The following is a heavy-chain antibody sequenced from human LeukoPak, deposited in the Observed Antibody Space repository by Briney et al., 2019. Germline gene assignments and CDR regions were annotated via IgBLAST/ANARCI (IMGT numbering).Heavy chain of an antibody. Sequence: SETLSLTCTVSGYSISSGYYWGWIRQPPGKGLEWIGSIYHSGSTIYNPSLKSRVTISVDTSKNQFSLKLSSVTAADTAVYYCASTPGGYLGNGMDVWGQGTTVTVSS. V-gene: IGHV4-38-2*02. J-gene: IGHJ6*02. CDR1: GYSISSGYY. CDR3: ASTPGGYLGNGMDV. CDR2: IYHSGST. D-gene: IGHD1-26*01.